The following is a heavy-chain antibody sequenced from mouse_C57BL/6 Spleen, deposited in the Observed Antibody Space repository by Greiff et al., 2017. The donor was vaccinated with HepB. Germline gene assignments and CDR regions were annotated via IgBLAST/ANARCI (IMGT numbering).Heavy chain of an antibody. D-gene: IGHD2-2*01. CDR1: GYTFTDYY. V-gene: IGHV1-26*01. J-gene: IGHJ3*01. CDR3: ARSEGYDDGGFAY. CDR2: INPNNGGT. Sequence: VQLQQSGPELVKPGASVKISCKASGYTFTDYYMNWVKQSHGKSLEWIGDINPNNGGTSYNQKFKGKATLTVDKSSSTAYMELRSLTSEDSAVYYCARSEGYDDGGFAYWGQGTLVTVSA.